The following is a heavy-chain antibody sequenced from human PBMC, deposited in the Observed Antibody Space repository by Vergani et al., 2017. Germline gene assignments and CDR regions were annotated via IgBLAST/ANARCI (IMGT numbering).Heavy chain of an antibody. D-gene: IGHD5-12*01. V-gene: IGHV3-21*01. CDR3: ARDLYSGYDSREYYFDY. CDR2: ISSSSSYI. Sequence: EVQLVESGGGLVKPGGSLRLSCAASGFTFSSYSMNWVRQAPGKGLEWVSSISSSSSYIYYADSVKGRFTISRDNAKTSLYLQMNSLRAEDTAVDYCARDLYSGYDSREYYFDYWGQGTLVTVSS. J-gene: IGHJ4*02. CDR1: GFTFSSYS.